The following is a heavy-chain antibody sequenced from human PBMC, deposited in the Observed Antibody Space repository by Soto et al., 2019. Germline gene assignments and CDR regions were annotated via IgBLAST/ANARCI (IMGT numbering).Heavy chain of an antibody. J-gene: IGHJ5*02. V-gene: IGHV4-31*03. CDR1: GGSITSGGYY. CDR3: ARQLNALVRGVRHNWLDP. CDR2: IYYTGTT. D-gene: IGHD3-10*01. Sequence: SETLSLTCTVSGGSITSGGYYWPWIRQHPGKGLEWIGYIYYTGTTYYNPSLKSRVSISVDTSKNQFSLKLRSVTAADTAVYYCARQLNALVRGVRHNWLDPWGQGTLVTVSS.